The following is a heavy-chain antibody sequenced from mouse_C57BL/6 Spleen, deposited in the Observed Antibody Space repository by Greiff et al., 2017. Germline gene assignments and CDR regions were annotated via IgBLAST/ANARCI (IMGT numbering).Heavy chain of an antibody. D-gene: IGHD1-1*01. J-gene: IGHJ2*01. V-gene: IGHV5-4*01. CDR2: ISDGGSYT. CDR3: ARERTPYYYGSSPFDY. Sequence: EVQVVESGGGLVKPGGSLKLSCAASGFTFSSYAMSWVRQTPEKRLEWVATISDGGSYTYYPDNVKGRFTISRDNAKNNLYLQMSHLKSEDTAMYYCARERTPYYYGSSPFDYWGQGTTLTVSS. CDR1: GFTFSSYA.